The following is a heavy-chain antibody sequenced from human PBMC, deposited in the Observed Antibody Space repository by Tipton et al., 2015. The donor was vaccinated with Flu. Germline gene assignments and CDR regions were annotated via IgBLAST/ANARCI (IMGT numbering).Heavy chain of an antibody. D-gene: IGHD4-11*01. Sequence: TLSLTCSVSGDSIGSRYFWGWSRHPPGKGLEWIGNVHQTGSTYYNPSLRCRVTITVDRPKNHFPLRLTSVTAADTAVYYCARRDYSNYVSEPKNWVDSWDQGTLVTGSS. J-gene: IGHJ5*01. V-gene: IGHV4-38-2*01. CDR2: VHQTGST. CDR3: ARRDYSNYVSEPKNWVDS. CDR1: GDSIGSRYF.